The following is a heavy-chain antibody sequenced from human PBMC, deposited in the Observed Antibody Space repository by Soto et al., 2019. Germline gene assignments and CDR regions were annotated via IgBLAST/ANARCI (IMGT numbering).Heavy chain of an antibody. J-gene: IGHJ3*02. D-gene: IGHD7-27*01. Sequence: QVQLVESGGGVVQPGRSLRLSCAASGFTFSSYGMHWVRQAPGKGLELVAVISYDGSNKYYADSVKGRFTISRDNSKNTLYLQMNSLRAEDTAVYYCAKDLGHGGRGAFDIWGQGTMVTVSS. V-gene: IGHV3-30*18. CDR2: ISYDGSNK. CDR3: AKDLGHGGRGAFDI. CDR1: GFTFSSYG.